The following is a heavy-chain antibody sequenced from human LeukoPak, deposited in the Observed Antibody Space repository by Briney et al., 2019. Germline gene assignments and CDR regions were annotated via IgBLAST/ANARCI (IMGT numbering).Heavy chain of an antibody. J-gene: IGHJ4*02. V-gene: IGHV3-21*01. CDR2: ISVSSTYI. CDR1: AFIFSNYS. CDR3: ASRTAMVTGFDY. D-gene: IGHD5-18*01. Sequence: AGSLRLSCAVSAFIFSNYSMNWVRQAPGKGLEWVSSISVSSTYIYYADSVKGRFTISRDNAKNSLYLQMNSLRAEDTAVYYCASRTAMVTGFDYWGQGTLVTVSS.